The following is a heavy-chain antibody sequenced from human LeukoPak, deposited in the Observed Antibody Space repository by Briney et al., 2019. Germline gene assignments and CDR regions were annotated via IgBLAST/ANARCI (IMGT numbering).Heavy chain of an antibody. V-gene: IGHV4-30-2*01. CDR2: IYHSGST. CDR1: GGSISSGGYY. CDR3: AKQPDYDFWSGYEDDY. J-gene: IGHJ4*02. D-gene: IGHD3-3*01. Sequence: SETLSLTCTVSGGSISSGGYYWSWIRQPPGKGLEWIGYIYHSGSTYYNPSLKSRVTISVDRSKNQFSLKLSSVTAADTAVYYCAKQPDYDFWSGYEDDYWGQGTLVTVSS.